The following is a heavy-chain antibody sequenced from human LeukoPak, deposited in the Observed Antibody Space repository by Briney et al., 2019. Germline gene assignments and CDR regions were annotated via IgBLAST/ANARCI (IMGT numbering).Heavy chain of an antibody. CDR3: ARRGPLRGYSSGLGYYMDV. V-gene: IGHV4-34*01. CDR1: GGSFSGYY. CDR2: INHSGST. Sequence: PSETLSLTCAVYGGSFSGYYWSWIRQPPGKGLEWIGEINHSGSTNYNPSLKSRVTISVDTSENQFSLKLSSVTAADTAVYYCARRGPLRGYSSGLGYYMDVWGKGTTVTVSS. J-gene: IGHJ6*03. D-gene: IGHD5-18*01.